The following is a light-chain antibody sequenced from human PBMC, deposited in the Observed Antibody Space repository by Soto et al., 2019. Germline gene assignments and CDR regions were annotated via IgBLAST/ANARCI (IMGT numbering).Light chain of an antibody. CDR3: HQYWAWPLT. V-gene: IGKV3D-15*01. Sequence: ETVMTQSPATLSVSPGERVTLSCRASQTIGTSLAWYQQRPGQAPRLLIYTASIRATGTPVRFSGFGSGAEFTLTINSLQSEDFAIYYFHQYWAWPLTFGGGTKVEIK. CDR1: QTIGTS. J-gene: IGKJ4*01. CDR2: TAS.